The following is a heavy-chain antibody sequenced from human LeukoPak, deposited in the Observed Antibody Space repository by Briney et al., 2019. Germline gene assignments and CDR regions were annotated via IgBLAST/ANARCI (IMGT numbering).Heavy chain of an antibody. CDR2: IYYSGST. Sequence: SETLSLTCTVSGGSFSSYYWSWIRQPPGKGLEWIGYIYYSGSTNYNPSLKSRVTISVDTSKNQFSLKLSSVTAADTAVYYCARGLVVTPVWYFDLWSRGTLVTVSS. D-gene: IGHD4-23*01. J-gene: IGHJ2*01. V-gene: IGHV4-59*12. CDR3: ARGLVVTPVWYFDL. CDR1: GGSFSSYY.